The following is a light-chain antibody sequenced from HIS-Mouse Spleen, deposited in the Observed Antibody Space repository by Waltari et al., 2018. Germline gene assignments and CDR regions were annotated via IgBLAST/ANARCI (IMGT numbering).Light chain of an antibody. CDR3: MVWRSSASV. Sequence: QAVLTQPSSLSASPGASASLTCTLRSGINVGTYRIYWYQQKPGGPPQYLLRYKSDSDKLYGLGVPSGFYTCKDGSSNAWIFLIPEAQSEDEADYYCMVWRSSASVFGGGTKLTV. V-gene: IGLV5-45*03. J-gene: IGLJ2*01. CDR1: SGINVGTYR. CDR2: YKSDSDK.